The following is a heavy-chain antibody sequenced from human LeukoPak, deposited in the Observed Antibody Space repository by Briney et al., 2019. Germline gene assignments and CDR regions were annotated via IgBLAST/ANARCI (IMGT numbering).Heavy chain of an antibody. V-gene: IGHV1-69*04. D-gene: IGHD3-22*01. J-gene: IGHJ4*02. CDR1: GYTFTSYA. Sequence: ASVKVSCKASGYTFTSYAISWVRQAPGQGLEWMGRIIPILGIANYAQKFQGRVTITADKSTSTAYMELSSLRSEDTAVYYCAREGRARSYDSSGYYLYWGQGTLVTVSS. CDR3: AREGRARSYDSSGYYLY. CDR2: IIPILGIA.